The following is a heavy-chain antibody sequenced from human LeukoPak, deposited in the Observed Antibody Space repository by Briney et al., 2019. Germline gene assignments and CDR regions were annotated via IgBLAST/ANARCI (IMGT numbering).Heavy chain of an antibody. Sequence: PSETLSLTCTVSGGSISSYYWSWIRQPPGKGLEWIGYIYYSASTNYNPSLKSRVTISVDTSKNQFSLKLSSVTAADTAVYYCARDVDYYGMDVWGQGTTVTVSS. J-gene: IGHJ6*02. D-gene: IGHD2-21*01. V-gene: IGHV4-59*01. CDR1: GGSISSYY. CDR3: ARDVDYYGMDV. CDR2: IYYSAST.